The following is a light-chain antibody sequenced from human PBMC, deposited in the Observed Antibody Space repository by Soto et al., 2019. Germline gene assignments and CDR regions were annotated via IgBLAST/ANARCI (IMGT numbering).Light chain of an antibody. Sequence: DIQMTQSPSTLSASVGDRVTITCRASQSISSWLAWYQQKPGKDPKLLIYKASSLESGVPSRFSGSGSGTEFTLTISSLQPDDFATYYCQQYNSPWTFGQGTKVEIK. CDR1: QSISSW. J-gene: IGKJ1*01. V-gene: IGKV1-5*03. CDR2: KAS. CDR3: QQYNSPWT.